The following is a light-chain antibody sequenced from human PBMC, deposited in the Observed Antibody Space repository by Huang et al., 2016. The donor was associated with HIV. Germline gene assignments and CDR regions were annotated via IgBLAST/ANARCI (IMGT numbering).Light chain of an antibody. CDR1: QSVSSSH. J-gene: IGKJ3*01. CDR3: QQYASSPFT. CDR2: GAS. V-gene: IGKV3-20*01. Sequence: EIVLTQSPGTLSLSPGERATLSCRASQSVSSSHFAWYHQKPGQAPRLLINGASSRATGIPDRFSGSGSGTDFTLTISRLEPDDFAVYFCQQYASSPFTFGPGTKVDIK.